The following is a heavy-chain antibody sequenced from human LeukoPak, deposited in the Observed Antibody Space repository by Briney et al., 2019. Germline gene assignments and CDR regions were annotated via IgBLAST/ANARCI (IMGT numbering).Heavy chain of an antibody. CDR3: AREAGDYYDSSGFDY. V-gene: IGHV1-69*04. CDR2: IIPILGTA. J-gene: IGHJ4*02. D-gene: IGHD3-22*01. Sequence: ASVKVSCKASGYTFTSYAISWVRQAPGQGLEWMGRIIPILGTANYAQKFQGRVTITADKSTSTAYMELSSLRSEDTAVYYCAREAGDYYDSSGFDYWGQGILVTVSS. CDR1: GYTFTSYA.